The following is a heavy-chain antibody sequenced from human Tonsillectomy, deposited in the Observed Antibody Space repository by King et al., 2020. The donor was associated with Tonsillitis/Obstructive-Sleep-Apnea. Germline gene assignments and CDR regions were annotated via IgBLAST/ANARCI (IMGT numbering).Heavy chain of an antibody. V-gene: IGHV3-30*18. D-gene: IGHD7-27*01. J-gene: IGHJ6*02. CDR1: GFTFSSYG. CDR3: AKARGWGNYYYSGMDV. Sequence: VQLVESGGGVVQPGRSLRLSCAASGFTFSSYGMHWVRQAPGKGLEWVAFISHDGSNKYYADSVKGRFTISRDNSKNTLYLQMNSLRAEDTAVYYCAKARGWGNYYYSGMDVGGQGTTVTVSS. CDR2: ISHDGSNK.